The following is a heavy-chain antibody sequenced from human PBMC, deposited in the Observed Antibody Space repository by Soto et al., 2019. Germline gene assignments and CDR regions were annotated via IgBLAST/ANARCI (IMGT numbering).Heavy chain of an antibody. CDR1: GGSFSGYY. Sequence: PSEPLSLTCAVYGGSFSGYYWSWIRQPPGKGLEWIGEINHSGSTNYNPSLKSRVTISVDTSKNQFSLKLSSVTAADTAVYYCARGRSIVLMVYAIKAAFDIWGQGTMVTVSS. V-gene: IGHV4-34*01. D-gene: IGHD2-8*01. J-gene: IGHJ3*02. CDR2: INHSGST. CDR3: ARGRSIVLMVYAIKAAFDI.